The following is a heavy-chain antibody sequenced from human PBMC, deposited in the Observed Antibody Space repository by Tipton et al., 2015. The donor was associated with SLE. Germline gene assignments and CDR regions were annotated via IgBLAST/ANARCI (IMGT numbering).Heavy chain of an antibody. D-gene: IGHD3-3*02. V-gene: IGHV4-61*09. CDR1: GGSISSGSYY. Sequence: LRLSCTVSGGSISSGSYYWSWIRQPAGKGLEWIGYIYTSGSTNYNPSLKSRVTISVDTSKNQFSLKLSSVTAADTAVYYCARGIKGPFDYWGQGTLVTVSS. CDR2: IYTSGST. J-gene: IGHJ4*02. CDR3: ARGIKGPFDY.